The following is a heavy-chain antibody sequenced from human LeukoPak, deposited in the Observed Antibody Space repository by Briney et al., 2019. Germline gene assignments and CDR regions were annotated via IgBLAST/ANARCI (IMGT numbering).Heavy chain of an antibody. CDR1: GFTFSSYG. J-gene: IGHJ4*02. D-gene: IGHD3-3*01. V-gene: IGHV3-33*01. CDR2: IWYDGSNK. CDR3: ARDEGEYYDLWSGYTFDY. Sequence: GGSLRLSCAASGFTFSSYGMHWVRQAPGKGLEWVAVIWYDGSNKYYADSVKGRFTISRDNSKNTLYLQMNSLRAEDTAVYYCARDEGEYYDLWSGYTFDYWGQGTLVTVSS.